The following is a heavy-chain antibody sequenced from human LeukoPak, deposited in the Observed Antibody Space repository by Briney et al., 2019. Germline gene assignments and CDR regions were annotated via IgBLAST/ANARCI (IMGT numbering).Heavy chain of an antibody. J-gene: IGHJ4*02. CDR2: IYYSGST. V-gene: IGHV4-61*01. CDR1: GASVSSFIHY. D-gene: IGHD6-19*01. Sequence: SETLSLTCTVSGASVSSFIHYWSWVRQPPGKGPEWIGNIYYSGSTNFSPSLKSRVTISVDTSKNQFSLKLSSVTAADTAVYYCARHTSGLNFDYWGQGTLATVSS. CDR3: ARHTSGLNFDY.